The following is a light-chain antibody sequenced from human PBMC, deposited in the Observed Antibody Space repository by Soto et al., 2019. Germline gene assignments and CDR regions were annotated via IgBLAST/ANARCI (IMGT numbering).Light chain of an antibody. CDR3: QSFDSSLSAVV. Sequence: QPVLTQPPSVSGAPGQRVTISCTGSSSNIGAGYDVHWYQQLPGTAPKFLIYGNNNRPSGVPDRFSGSKSGTSASLAITGLQAEDEADYYCQSFDSSLSAVVFGGGTKLTVL. CDR2: GNN. V-gene: IGLV1-40*01. CDR1: SSNIGAGYD. J-gene: IGLJ2*01.